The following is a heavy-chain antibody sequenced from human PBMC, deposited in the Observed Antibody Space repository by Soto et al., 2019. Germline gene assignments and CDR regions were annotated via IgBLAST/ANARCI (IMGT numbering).Heavy chain of an antibody. V-gene: IGHV3-23*01. CDR3: AKTVRYCSGGSCSHPDAFDI. CDR1: GFTFSSYA. J-gene: IGHJ3*02. CDR2: ISGSGGST. D-gene: IGHD2-15*01. Sequence: EVQLLESGGGLVQPGGSLRLSCAASGFTFSSYAMSWVRQAPGKGLEWVSAISGSGGSTYYADSVKGRFTISRDNSKNTLYLQMNSLRAEDTAVYYCAKTVRYCSGGSCSHPDAFDIWGQGTMVTVSS.